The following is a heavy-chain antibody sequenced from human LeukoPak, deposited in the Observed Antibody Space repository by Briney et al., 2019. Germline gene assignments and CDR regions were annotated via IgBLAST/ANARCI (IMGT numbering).Heavy chain of an antibody. CDR3: AREAMLGEKNWFDP. J-gene: IGHJ5*02. V-gene: IGHV3-21*01. Sequence: PXGSLRLSCAASGFTFSSYSMNWVRQAPGKGLEWVSSISSSSSYIYYADSVKGRFTISRDNAKNSLYLQMNSLRAEDTAVYYCAREAMLGEKNWFDPWGQGTLVTVSS. CDR1: GFTFSSYS. D-gene: IGHD3-10*02. CDR2: ISSSSSYI.